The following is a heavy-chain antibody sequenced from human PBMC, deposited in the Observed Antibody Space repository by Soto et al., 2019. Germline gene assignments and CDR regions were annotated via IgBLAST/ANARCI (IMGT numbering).Heavy chain of an antibody. J-gene: IGHJ6*02. V-gene: IGHV1-69*13. CDR3: ARVYTTTTDLGYYGMDA. Sequence: ASVKVSCKASGGTFSSYAISWVRQAPGQGLEWMGGIIPIFGTANYAQKFQGRVTITADESTSTAYMELSSLRSEDTAVYYCARVYTTTTDLGYYGMDAWGQGTTVTVSS. D-gene: IGHD4-17*01. CDR1: GGTFSSYA. CDR2: IIPIFGTA.